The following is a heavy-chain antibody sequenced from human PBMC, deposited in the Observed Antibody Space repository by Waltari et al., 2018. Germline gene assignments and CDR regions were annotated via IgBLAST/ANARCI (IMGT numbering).Heavy chain of an antibody. Sequence: QVRLQQWGAGLLKPSETLSLTCAVYGGSFSGYYWSWIRQPPGKGLEWIGEINHSGSTNYNPSLKSRVTISVDTSKNQFSLKLSSVTAADTAVYYCARGGFNYDFWSGYYRGFDYWGQGTLVTVSS. D-gene: IGHD3-3*01. V-gene: IGHV4-34*01. J-gene: IGHJ4*02. CDR2: INHSGST. CDR1: GGSFSGYY. CDR3: ARGGFNYDFWSGYYRGFDY.